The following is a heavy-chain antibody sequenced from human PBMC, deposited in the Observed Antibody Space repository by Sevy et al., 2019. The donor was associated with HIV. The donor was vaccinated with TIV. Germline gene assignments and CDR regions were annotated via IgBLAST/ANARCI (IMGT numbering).Heavy chain of an antibody. CDR1: GFTFSTYT. D-gene: IGHD3-10*01. Sequence: GGSLRLSCAASGFTFSTYTMNWVRQAPGKGLEWVSSISSSSNYTYYADSVKGRFTISRDNAKNSLYLQMNSLRAEDTAVYYCARPYGSGSWEAFDIWGQGTMVTVSS. CDR3: ARPYGSGSWEAFDI. V-gene: IGHV3-21*01. CDR2: ISSSSNYT. J-gene: IGHJ3*02.